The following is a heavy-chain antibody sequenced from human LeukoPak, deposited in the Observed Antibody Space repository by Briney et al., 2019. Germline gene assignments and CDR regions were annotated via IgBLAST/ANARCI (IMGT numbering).Heavy chain of an antibody. J-gene: IGHJ6*03. CDR1: GFTFDDYG. V-gene: IGHV3-20*04. Sequence: PGGSLRLSCAASGFTFDDYGMSWVRQAPGKGLEWVSGINWNGGSTGYADSVKGRFTISRDNAKNSLYLQMNSLRAEDTALYYCARGIHPTSQWYYYYYMDVWGKGTTVTVSS. CDR2: INWNGGST. D-gene: IGHD6-19*01. CDR3: ARGIHPTSQWYYYYYMDV.